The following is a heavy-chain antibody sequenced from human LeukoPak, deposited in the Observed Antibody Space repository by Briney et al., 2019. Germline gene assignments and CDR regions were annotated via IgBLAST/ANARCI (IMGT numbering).Heavy chain of an antibody. CDR1: GFTFSGSA. CDR2: IRSKANSYAT. D-gene: IGHD3-10*01. J-gene: IGHJ4*02. CDR3: TRHVGLGSYNDY. V-gene: IGHV3-73*01. Sequence: GGSLRLSCAASGFTFSGSAMHWVRQASRKGLEWVGRIRSKANSYATAYAASVKGRFTISRDDSKNTAYLQMNSLKTEDTAVYYCTRHVGLGSYNDYWGQGTLVTVSS.